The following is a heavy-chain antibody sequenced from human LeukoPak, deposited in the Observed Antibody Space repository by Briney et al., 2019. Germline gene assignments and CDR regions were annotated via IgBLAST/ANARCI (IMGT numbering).Heavy chain of an antibody. V-gene: IGHV3-49*04. Sequence: PGRSLRHSCTASGLTFGDCVVSWGRQAPGKGLEWVAFIRSKAYGGTTEYAASVKGRFTISRDDSKSIAYLQMNSLKTEDTAVYYCARGVGSGSYPIFGYWGQGTLVTVSS. CDR2: IRSKAYGGTT. CDR1: GLTFGDCV. J-gene: IGHJ4*02. D-gene: IGHD3-10*01. CDR3: ARGVGSGSYPIFGY.